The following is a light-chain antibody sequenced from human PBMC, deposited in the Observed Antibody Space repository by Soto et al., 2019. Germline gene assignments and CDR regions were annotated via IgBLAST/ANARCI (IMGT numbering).Light chain of an antibody. CDR3: SSFTGSNTLV. J-gene: IGLJ2*01. CDR2: DVS. V-gene: IGLV2-14*01. Sequence: QSVLTQPASVSGSPGQSITISCTGTSSDVGGYIYVSWHQQHPGTAPKLMIYDVSNRPSGVSNRFSGSKSGNTAALTISGLQAEDEADYYCSSFTGSNTLVFGGGTKLTVL. CDR1: SSDVGGYIY.